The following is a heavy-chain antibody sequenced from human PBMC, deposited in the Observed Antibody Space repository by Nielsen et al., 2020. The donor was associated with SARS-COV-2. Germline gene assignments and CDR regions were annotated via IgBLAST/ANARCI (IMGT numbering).Heavy chain of an antibody. J-gene: IGHJ5*02. CDR2: INPNSGGT. D-gene: IGHD5-18*01. V-gene: IGHV1-2*02. CDR3: ARDEYNYGYNWFDP. Sequence: SCKASGYTFTGHYIHWVRQAPGQGLEWMGRINPNSGGTNYAQRFKGRVILTTDTSISTAYMDLSRLRSDDTAVYYCARDEYNYGYNWFDPWGQGTLVTVSS. CDR1: GYTFTGHY.